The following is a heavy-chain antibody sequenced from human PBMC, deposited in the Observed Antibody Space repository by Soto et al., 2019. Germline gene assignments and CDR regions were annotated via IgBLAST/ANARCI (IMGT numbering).Heavy chain of an antibody. Sequence: SETLSLTCRVSGAALNSGNYYWSWIRQVPGKGLEWIGHIYVTGAVDYNPSLRDRITISQDTSERQFSLNLRLVTAADTAVYYCARLRIATNNYKWFDPWGQGTLVTVSS. D-gene: IGHD2-21*01. CDR1: GAALNSGNYY. CDR2: IYVTGAV. J-gene: IGHJ5*02. V-gene: IGHV4-31*03. CDR3: ARLRIATNNYKWFDP.